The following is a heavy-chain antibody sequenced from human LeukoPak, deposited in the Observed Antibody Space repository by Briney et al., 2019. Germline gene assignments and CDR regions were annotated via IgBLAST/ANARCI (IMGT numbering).Heavy chain of an antibody. J-gene: IGHJ5*02. Sequence: ASVKVSCKASGGTFSSYAISWVRQAPGQGLEWMGGFDPEDGETIYAQKFQGRVTMTEDTSTDTAYMELSSLRSEDTAVYYCATIRYSSLGFDPWGQGTLVTVSS. V-gene: IGHV1-24*01. CDR2: FDPEDGET. CDR3: ATIRYSSLGFDP. D-gene: IGHD6-19*01. CDR1: GGTFSSYA.